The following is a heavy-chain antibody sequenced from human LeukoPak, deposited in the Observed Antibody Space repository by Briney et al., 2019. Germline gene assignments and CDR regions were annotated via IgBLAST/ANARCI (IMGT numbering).Heavy chain of an antibody. Sequence: GGSLRLSCAASGFTLTDYFMSWVRQAPGKGLEWVSYMSSSATTKYYGDSVKGRFTISRDNTENLLYLHMDSLRAEDTAVYYCVRESGYAFEIWGQGTMVTVSS. D-gene: IGHD7-27*01. CDR2: MSSSATTK. J-gene: IGHJ3*02. CDR1: GFTLTDYF. V-gene: IGHV3-11*01. CDR3: VRESGYAFEI.